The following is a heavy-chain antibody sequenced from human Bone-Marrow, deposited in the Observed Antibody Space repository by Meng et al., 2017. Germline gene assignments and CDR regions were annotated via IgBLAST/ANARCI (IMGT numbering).Heavy chain of an antibody. Sequence: SETLSLTCTVSGGPISSGGYYWSWIRQHPGKGLEWIGYIYYSGSTYYNPSLKSRVTISVDTSKNQFSLKLSSVTAADTAVYYCARQLYRLTGNDAFDIWGQGTMVTVSS. J-gene: IGHJ3*02. CDR1: GGPISSGGYY. D-gene: IGHD1-20*01. V-gene: IGHV4-31*03. CDR2: IYYSGST. CDR3: ARQLYRLTGNDAFDI.